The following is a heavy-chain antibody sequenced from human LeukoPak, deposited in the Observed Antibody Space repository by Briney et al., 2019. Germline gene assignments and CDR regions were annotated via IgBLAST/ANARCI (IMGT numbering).Heavy chain of an antibody. V-gene: IGHV3-21*01. CDR3: ARDQRTDVNAFDI. CDR1: GFTFSSYS. J-gene: IGHJ3*02. Sequence: KPGGSLRLSCAASGFTFSSYSMNWVRQAPGKGLEWVSSISSSSSYIYYADSVKGRFTISRDNAKNSLYLQMNSLRAEDTAVYYCARDQRTDVNAFDIWGQGTMVTVSS. D-gene: IGHD1-1*01. CDR2: ISSSSSYI.